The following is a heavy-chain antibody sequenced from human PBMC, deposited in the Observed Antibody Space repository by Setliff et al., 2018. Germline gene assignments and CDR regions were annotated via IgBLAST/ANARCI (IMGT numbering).Heavy chain of an antibody. V-gene: IGHV1-2*07. CDR2: INPKNGDI. J-gene: IGHJ3*02. D-gene: IGHD4-17*01. Sequence: GASVKVSCKPSGYTFTDYYIHWVRQAPGQGLEWMGWINPKNGDIFYAPKFAGRVTMTRDTPISTVYMELSLLTSDDTAVYYCARDPLTTNRRRAFDIWGQGTMVTVSS. CDR1: GYTFTDYY. CDR3: ARDPLTTNRRRAFDI.